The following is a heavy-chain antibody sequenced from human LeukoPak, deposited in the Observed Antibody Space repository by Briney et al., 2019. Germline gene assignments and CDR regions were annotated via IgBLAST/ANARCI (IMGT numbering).Heavy chain of an antibody. D-gene: IGHD6-13*01. CDR2: INTNTGNP. Sequence: GASVKVSCKASGYTFISYAMNWVRHAPGQGLEWMGWINTNTGNPTYAQGFTGRFVFSLDTSVSTAYLQISSLKAEDTAVYYCARDAVPYSSSWSYFDYWGQGTLVTVSS. CDR1: GYTFISYA. J-gene: IGHJ4*02. CDR3: ARDAVPYSSSWSYFDY. V-gene: IGHV7-4-1*02.